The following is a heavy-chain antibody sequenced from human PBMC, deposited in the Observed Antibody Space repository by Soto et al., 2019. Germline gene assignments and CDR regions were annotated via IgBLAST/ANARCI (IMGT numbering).Heavy chain of an antibody. CDR1: GYTFTSYY. Sequence: ASVKVSCKASGYTFTSYYMHWVRQAPGQGLEWMGIINPSGGSTSYAQKFQGRVTMTRDTSTSTVYMELSSLRSEDTAVYYCARDQTAGAAILIGCLDVWGQGTTVTVSS. V-gene: IGHV1-46*01. CDR3: ARDQTAGAAILIGCLDV. D-gene: IGHD2-2*02. CDR2: INPSGGST. J-gene: IGHJ6*02.